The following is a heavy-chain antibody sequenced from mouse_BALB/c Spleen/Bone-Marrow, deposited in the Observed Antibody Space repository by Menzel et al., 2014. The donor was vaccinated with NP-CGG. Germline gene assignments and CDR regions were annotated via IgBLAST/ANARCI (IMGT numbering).Heavy chain of an antibody. CDR1: GYAFSDYW. Sequence: QVQLQQSGAELVRPGPSVKISCKASGYAFSDYWVNWVMQRPGQGLEWIGQIYPGDGDTNYSGKFRGKATLTADTSSSTAYMQLSSLTSEDSAVYFCARPTTSPDWYFNIWCAGTTVTVSS. CDR3: ARPTTSPDWYFNI. V-gene: IGHV1-80*01. CDR2: IYPGDGDT. D-gene: IGHD2-13*01. J-gene: IGHJ1*01.